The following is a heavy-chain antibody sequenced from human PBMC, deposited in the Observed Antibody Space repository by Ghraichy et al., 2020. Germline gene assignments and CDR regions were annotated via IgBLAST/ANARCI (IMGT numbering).Heavy chain of an antibody. CDR3: AKNGAPRWGPLYYFDS. CDR2: ITDDGDDT. CDR1: GFTFNNYA. Sequence: GESLNISCAASGFTFNNYAMSWVRQTPGKGLEWVSAITDDGDDTYSPASVKGRFTISRDNSKNTVYLQMSSLRAEDTALYYCAKNGAPRWGPLYYFDSWGRGTLVTVSS. J-gene: IGHJ4*02. D-gene: IGHD2-21*02. V-gene: IGHV3-23*01.